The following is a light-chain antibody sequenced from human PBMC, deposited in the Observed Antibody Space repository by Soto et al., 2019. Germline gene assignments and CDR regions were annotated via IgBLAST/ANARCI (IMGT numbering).Light chain of an antibody. CDR1: QSISAY. J-gene: IGKJ2*01. CDR2: AAS. CDR3: QQSYSIPHT. V-gene: IGKV1-39*01. Sequence: DIQITQSPSSLSPSEGDRVTITGRASQSISAYLNWYRQKPGKAPKLLIYAASSLQSGVPSRFSGSGSGTDFTLTISSLQPEDFATYYCQQSYSIPHTFGQGTKLEIK.